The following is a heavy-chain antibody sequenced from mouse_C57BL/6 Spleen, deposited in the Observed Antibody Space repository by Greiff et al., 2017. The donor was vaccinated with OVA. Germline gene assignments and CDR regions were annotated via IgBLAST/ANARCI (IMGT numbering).Heavy chain of an antibody. J-gene: IGHJ3*01. V-gene: IGHV1-52*01. CDR3: ARDGNYETLFAY. CDR2: IDPSDSET. CDR1: GYTFTSYW. Sequence: VQLQQPGAELVRPGSSVKLSCKASGYTFTSYWLHWVKQRPIQGLEWIGNIDPSDSETHYNQKFKDKATLTVDKSSNTAYMQLSSLTAEDAAVYDCARDGNYETLFAYWGQGTLVTVSA. D-gene: IGHD2-1*01.